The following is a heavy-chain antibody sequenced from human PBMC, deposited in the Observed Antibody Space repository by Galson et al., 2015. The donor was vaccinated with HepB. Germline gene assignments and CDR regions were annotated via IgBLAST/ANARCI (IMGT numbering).Heavy chain of an antibody. CDR3: ARYSSSLYSYAMDV. CDR2: ISVYNGNT. V-gene: IGHV1-18*04. J-gene: IGHJ6*02. Sequence: SVKVSCKASGYSFSNYGFIWVRQAPGQGLEWMGWISVYNGNTDYAQKAQDRVTMTTDRSTRSAYMELRSLRSDDTAVYYCARYSSSLYSYAMDVWGQGTTVTVSS. D-gene: IGHD6-6*01. CDR1: GYSFSNYG.